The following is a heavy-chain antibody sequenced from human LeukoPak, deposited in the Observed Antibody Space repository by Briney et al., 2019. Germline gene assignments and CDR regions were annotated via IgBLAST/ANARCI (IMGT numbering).Heavy chain of an antibody. Sequence: GGSLRLSCAASGFTFSSYSMNWVRQAPGRGLEWVSSISGSSSYIYYADSLKGRFTISRDNAKNSLYLQMNSLRAEDTAVYYCARAPTVTRPIDYWGQGTLVTVSS. CDR1: GFTFSSYS. V-gene: IGHV3-21*01. J-gene: IGHJ4*02. D-gene: IGHD4-11*01. CDR2: ISGSSSYI. CDR3: ARAPTVTRPIDY.